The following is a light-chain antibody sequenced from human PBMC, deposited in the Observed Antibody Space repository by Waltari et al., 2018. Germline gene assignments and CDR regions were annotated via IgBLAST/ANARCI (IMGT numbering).Light chain of an antibody. CDR2: DAS. Sequence: CRARQGLGRTLAWYKQRPGQAPSRLTDDASSRATGIRDRFSGSGSGTDFSRTTSGLEPEDCAVYDGEKYRTRPAPFGQGTKVEVK. CDR1: QGLGRT. J-gene: IGKJ1*01. CDR3: EKYRTRPAP. V-gene: IGKV3-20*01.